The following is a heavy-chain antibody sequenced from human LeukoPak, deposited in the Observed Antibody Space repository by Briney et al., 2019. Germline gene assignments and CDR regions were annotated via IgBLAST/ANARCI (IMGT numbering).Heavy chain of an antibody. D-gene: IGHD3-10*02. V-gene: IGHV3-11*04. CDR3: AELGITMIGGV. CDR2: ISSTSSTI. J-gene: IGHJ6*04. CDR1: GFTFSDYY. Sequence: GGSLRLSCAASGFTFSDYYMSWIRQAPGKGLEWVSYISSTSSTIDYSDSVKGRFTISRDNAKNSLYLQMNSLRAEDTAVYYCAELGITMIGGVWGKGTTVTISS.